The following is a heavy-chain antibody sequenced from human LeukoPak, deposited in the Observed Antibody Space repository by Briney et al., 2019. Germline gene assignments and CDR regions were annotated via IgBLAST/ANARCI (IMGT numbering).Heavy chain of an antibody. D-gene: IGHD3-3*01. Sequence: PSETLSLTCTVSGGSISSYYWCWIRQRAGRGPEWIGRIYTSGSTNYNPYLKSRVTMSVDTSKNQFSLKLSSVTAADTAVYYCARDSHYDFWSGSYYYMDVWGKGTTVTVSS. CDR3: ARDSHYDFWSGSYYYMDV. CDR1: GGSISSYY. CDR2: IYTSGST. J-gene: IGHJ6*03. V-gene: IGHV4-4*07.